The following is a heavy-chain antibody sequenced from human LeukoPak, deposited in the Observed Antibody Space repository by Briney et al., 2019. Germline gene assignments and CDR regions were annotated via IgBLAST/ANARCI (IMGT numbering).Heavy chain of an antibody. Sequence: GGSLRLSCAASGFTFSSYEMNWVRQAPGKGLEWVSYISSSGSTIYYADSVKGRFTISRDNSKNTLYLQMNSLRAEDTAVYYCARGSMIVVDPYYFDYWGQGTLVTVSS. CDR2: ISSSGSTI. CDR1: GFTFSSYE. D-gene: IGHD3-22*01. V-gene: IGHV3-48*03. J-gene: IGHJ4*02. CDR3: ARGSMIVVDPYYFDY.